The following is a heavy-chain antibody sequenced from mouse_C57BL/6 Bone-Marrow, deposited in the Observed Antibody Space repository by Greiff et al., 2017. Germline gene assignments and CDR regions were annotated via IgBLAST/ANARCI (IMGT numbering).Heavy chain of an antibody. J-gene: IGHJ2*01. D-gene: IGHD1-1*01. V-gene: IGHV1-26*01. Sequence: VQLQQSGPELVKPGASVKISCNASGYTFTDYYMNWVKQSHGKSLEWIGDINPNNGGTSYNQKFKGKATLTVDKSSSTAYMELRSLTSEDSAVYYCASNYYYGRGDYWGQGTTLTVSS. CDR3: ASNYYYGRGDY. CDR2: INPNNGGT. CDR1: GYTFTDYY.